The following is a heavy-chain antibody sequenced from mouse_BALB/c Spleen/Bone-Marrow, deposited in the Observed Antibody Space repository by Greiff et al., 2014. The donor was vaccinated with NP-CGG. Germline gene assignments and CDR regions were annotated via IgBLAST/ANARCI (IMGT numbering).Heavy chain of an antibody. CDR1: GYTFTSYT. CDR2: INPSSGYI. V-gene: IGHV1-4*02. J-gene: IGHJ4*01. CDR3: ARRYGNYDTMDY. D-gene: IGHD2-1*01. Sequence: QVQLQQSAAELARPGASVKMSCKASGYTFTSYTMHWVKQRPGQGLEWIGYINPSSGYIEYNQKFKDKTTLTADKSSSTAYMQLSILTSEDSAVYYCARRYGNYDTMDYWGQGTSVTVSS.